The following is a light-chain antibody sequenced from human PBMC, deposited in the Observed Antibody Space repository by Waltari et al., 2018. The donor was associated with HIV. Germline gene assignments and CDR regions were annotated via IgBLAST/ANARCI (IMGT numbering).Light chain of an antibody. CDR3: SSYTSTNTVI. CDR1: NSDIGGYNY. V-gene: IGLV2-14*01. J-gene: IGLJ2*01. Sequence: QSALTQPASVSGSPGQSLTISCTGTNSDIGGYNYVPWYQQYPGKAPKLMIFEVSYRPSGVSNRFSGSKSGNTASLTISGLQAEDEADYYCSSYTSTNTVIFGGGTKVAVV. CDR2: EVS.